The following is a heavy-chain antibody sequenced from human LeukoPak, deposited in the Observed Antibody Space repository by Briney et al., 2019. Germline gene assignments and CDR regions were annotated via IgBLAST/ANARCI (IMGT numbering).Heavy chain of an antibody. CDR1: GFTFSSYW. J-gene: IGHJ4*02. CDR2: INSDGSST. V-gene: IGHV3-74*01. CDR3: TNTVVVVASTGFDY. Sequence: PGGSLRLSCAASGFTFSSYWMHWVRQAPGKGLVWVSRINSDGSSTTYADSVKGRFTISRDNAKNTLYLQMNSLETEDTAVYYCTNTVVVVASTGFDYWGQGILVTVSS. D-gene: IGHD2-15*01.